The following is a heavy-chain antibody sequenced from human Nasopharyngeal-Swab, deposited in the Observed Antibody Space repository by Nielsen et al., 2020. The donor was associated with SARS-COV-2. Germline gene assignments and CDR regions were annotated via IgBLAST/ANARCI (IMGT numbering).Heavy chain of an antibody. J-gene: IGHJ5*01. CDR3: ARGLVDVNMMLVVIGFSYWLDS. D-gene: IGHD3-22*01. V-gene: IGHV4-39*07. Sequence: RQAPGKGLEWIGSMYESGKTYYNPSLKSRVTISVDTSKNQFSLKLNSVTAADTAVYYCARGLVDVNMMLVVIGFSYWLDSWGQGTLVTVSS. CDR2: MYESGKT.